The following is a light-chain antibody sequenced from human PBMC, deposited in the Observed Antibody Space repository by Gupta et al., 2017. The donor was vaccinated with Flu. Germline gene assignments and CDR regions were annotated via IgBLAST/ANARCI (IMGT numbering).Light chain of an antibody. CDR1: QSVSSY. V-gene: IGKV3-11*01. CDR2: DAS. Sequence: EIVLTQSPATLSLSPGERATLSCRASQSVSSYLAWYQQKPGQAPRLLIYDASNRATGIPARFSGSGSGTDFTLTISSREPEDFAVYYGQQRSNWYTFGQGTKLEIK. J-gene: IGKJ2*01. CDR3: QQRSNWYT.